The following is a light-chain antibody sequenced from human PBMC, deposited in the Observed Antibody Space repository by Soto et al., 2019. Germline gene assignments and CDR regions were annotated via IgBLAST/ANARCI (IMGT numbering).Light chain of an antibody. CDR1: QSVSSSY. CDR2: GAS. CDR3: QQYSSSPPEFT. Sequence: EIVLTQSPGTLSLSPGERATLSCRASQSVSSSYLAWYQQRPGQAPRLLIFGASYSATGIPDRFSGSGSGTDFALTISRLEPEDFAVYYCQQYSSSPPEFTFGPGTKVDSK. V-gene: IGKV3-20*01. J-gene: IGKJ3*01.